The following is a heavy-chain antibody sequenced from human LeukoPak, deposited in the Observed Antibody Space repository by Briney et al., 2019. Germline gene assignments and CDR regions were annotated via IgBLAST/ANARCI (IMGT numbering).Heavy chain of an antibody. CDR1: GFTFSSYW. J-gene: IGHJ6*04. CDR3: ARLSGYYYYYYGMDV. D-gene: IGHD6-19*01. CDR2: INSDGSST. V-gene: IGHV3-74*01. Sequence: PGGSLRLSCAASGFTFSSYWMHWVRQAPGKGLVWVSRINSDGSSTSYADSVKGRFTISRDNAKNTLYLQMNSLRAEDTAVYYCARLSGYYYYYYGMDVWGKGTTVTVSS.